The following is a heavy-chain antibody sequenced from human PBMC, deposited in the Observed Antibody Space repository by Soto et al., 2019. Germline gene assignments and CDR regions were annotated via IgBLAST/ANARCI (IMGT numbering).Heavy chain of an antibody. CDR2: ISGSGGST. V-gene: IGHV3-23*01. CDR1: GFTFSSYA. J-gene: IGHJ4*02. D-gene: IGHD3-22*01. Sequence: GGSLRLSCAASGFTFSSYAMSWVRQAPGKGLEWVSAISGSGGSTYYADSVKGRFTIPRDNSKNTLYLQMNSLRAEDTAVYYCATRMSTMIVVVITSYFDYWGQGTLVTVSS. CDR3: ATRMSTMIVVVITSYFDY.